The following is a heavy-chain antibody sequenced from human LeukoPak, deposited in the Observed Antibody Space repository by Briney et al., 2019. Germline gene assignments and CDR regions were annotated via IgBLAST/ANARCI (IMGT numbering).Heavy chain of an antibody. Sequence: QPGGSLRLSCAASGFTFSSYSMSWVRQAPGKGLEWVSVIYSDERTYYADSVKGRFTISRDNSKNTLYLQMNRLRAEDTAAYYCASDIAYCSVCICYSNAFDSWGQGTMVTVSS. V-gene: IGHV3-66*01. D-gene: IGHD2-15*01. CDR1: GFTFSSYS. CDR2: IYSDERT. CDR3: ASDIAYCSVCICYSNAFDS. J-gene: IGHJ3*02.